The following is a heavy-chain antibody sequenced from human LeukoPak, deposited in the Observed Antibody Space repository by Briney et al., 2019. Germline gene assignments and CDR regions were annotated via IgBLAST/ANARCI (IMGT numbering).Heavy chain of an antibody. CDR1: GYTYTSYA. V-gene: IGHV7-4-1*02. D-gene: IGHD5-18*01. CDR2: INTNTGNP. Sequence: ASVKVSCKASGYTYTSYAMNWVRQAPGQGLEWMGWINTNTGNPTYAQGFTGRFVFSLDTSVSTAYLQISSLKAEDTAVYYCARVPSYGDQYYFDYWGQGTLVTVSS. CDR3: ARVPSYGDQYYFDY. J-gene: IGHJ4*02.